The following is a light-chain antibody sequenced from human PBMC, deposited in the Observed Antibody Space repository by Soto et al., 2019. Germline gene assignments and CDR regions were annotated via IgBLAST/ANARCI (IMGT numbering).Light chain of an antibody. CDR1: QSISSW. J-gene: IGKJ1*01. CDR2: KAS. CDR3: QQYDNYWT. V-gene: IGKV1-5*03. Sequence: DIQMTQSPSTLSASVGDRVTITCRASQSISSWLAWYQQKPGKAPKLLIYKASSLQTGVPSRLSGSGFGTEFTLTISSLKPDDSATYYCQQYDNYWTFGQGTKVDIK.